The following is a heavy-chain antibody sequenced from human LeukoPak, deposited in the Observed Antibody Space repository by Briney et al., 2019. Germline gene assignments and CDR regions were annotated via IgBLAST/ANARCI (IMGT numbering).Heavy chain of an antibody. D-gene: IGHD4-23*01. CDR2: ISYDGSNK. CDR3: AKATTTVVTAIDY. Sequence: PGGSLRLSCAASGFTFSSYSMNWVRQAPGKGLEWVAVISYDGSNKYYADSVKGRFTISRDNSKNTLYLQMNSLRAEDTAVYYCAKATTTVVTAIDYWGQGTLVTVSS. J-gene: IGHJ4*02. CDR1: GFTFSSYS. V-gene: IGHV3-30*18.